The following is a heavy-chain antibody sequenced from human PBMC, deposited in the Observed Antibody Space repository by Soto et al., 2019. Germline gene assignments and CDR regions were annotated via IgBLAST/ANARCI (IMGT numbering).Heavy chain of an antibody. D-gene: IGHD3-22*01. V-gene: IGHV4-59*01. CDR3: ARVGYYDSSGYLDY. Sequence: SETLSLTCTVSGGSISSYYWNWIRQPPGKGLEWIGYVYYTGSTNFNPSLKRRVTMSVGTSKNQFSLKLNSVTAADTAVYYCARVGYYDSSGYLDYWGQGTLVTVPS. CDR2: VYYTGST. CDR1: GGSISSYY. J-gene: IGHJ4*02.